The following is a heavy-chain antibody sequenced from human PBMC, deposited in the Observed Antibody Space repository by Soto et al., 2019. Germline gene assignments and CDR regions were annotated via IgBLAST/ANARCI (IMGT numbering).Heavy chain of an antibody. CDR2: ISNRGDT. Sequence: EVQLVESGGGLVQPGGSLRLSCTASGFIVSDTYMNWVRQAPGKGLEWVSVISNRGDTHYADSVRGRFSLSRDIADNSLCLQMNNLRVEAMAVYYCAREPRYCRGGSCSITGDAFDIWGQGTMVTVSS. CDR1: GFIVSDTY. V-gene: IGHV3-66*01. CDR3: AREPRYCRGGSCSITGDAFDI. D-gene: IGHD2-15*01. J-gene: IGHJ3*02.